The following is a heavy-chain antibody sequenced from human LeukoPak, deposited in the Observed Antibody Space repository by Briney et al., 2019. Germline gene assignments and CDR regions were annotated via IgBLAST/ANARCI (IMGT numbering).Heavy chain of an antibody. Sequence: ASVKVSCKASGGTFSSYAISWVRQAPGQGLEWIGRIIPIFGTANYAQKFQGRVTITTDESTSTAYMELSSLRSEDTAVYYCAIGLRLGELSLYQPFDYWGQGTLVTVSS. V-gene: IGHV1-69*05. D-gene: IGHD3-16*02. CDR3: AIGLRLGELSLYQPFDY. CDR1: GGTFSSYA. J-gene: IGHJ4*02. CDR2: IIPIFGTA.